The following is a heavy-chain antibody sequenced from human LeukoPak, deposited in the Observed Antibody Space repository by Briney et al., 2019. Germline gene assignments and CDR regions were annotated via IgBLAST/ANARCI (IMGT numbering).Heavy chain of an antibody. J-gene: IGHJ4*02. CDR2: ISGSGGST. Sequence: GGSLRLSCAASGFTFSSYAMSWVRQAPGKGLEWVSAISGSGGSTYYADSVKGRFTISRDNSKNTLYLQMNSLRAEDTAVYYCAKIDYDSSGYYYTPPGFYDYWGQGTLVTVFS. CDR1: GFTFSSYA. CDR3: AKIDYDSSGYYYTPPGFYDY. V-gene: IGHV3-23*01. D-gene: IGHD3-22*01.